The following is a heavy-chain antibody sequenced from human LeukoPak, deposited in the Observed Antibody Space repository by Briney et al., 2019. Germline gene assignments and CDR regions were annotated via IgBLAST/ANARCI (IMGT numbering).Heavy chain of an antibody. CDR2: ISTYNGNT. Sequence: GASVKVSCKASGYTFTAYGVNWVRQAPGRGPEWMGWISTYNGNTHYAQSVQGRVTMTTDTSTTTVYMELTSLRSDDTAVYYCARDPHLLSFGGVVVTPHFDYWGQGTLVTVSS. CDR1: GYTFTAYG. V-gene: IGHV1-18*01. D-gene: IGHD3-16*02. J-gene: IGHJ4*02. CDR3: ARDPHLLSFGGVVVTPHFDY.